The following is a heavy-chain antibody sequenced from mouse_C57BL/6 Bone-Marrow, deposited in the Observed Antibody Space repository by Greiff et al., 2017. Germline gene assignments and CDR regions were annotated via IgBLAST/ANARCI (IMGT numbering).Heavy chain of an antibody. CDR3: ARRAIYYYGSSYFYYAMDY. D-gene: IGHD1-1*01. CDR1: GFTFSDYG. J-gene: IGHJ4*01. V-gene: IGHV5-17*01. Sequence: EVHLVESGGGLVKPGGSLKLSCAASGFTFSDYGMHWVRQAPEKGLEWVAYISSGSSTIYYADTVKGRFTLSRDHAKNTLFLQMTSLRSEDTAMYYCARRAIYYYGSSYFYYAMDYWGQGTSVTVSS. CDR2: ISSGSSTI.